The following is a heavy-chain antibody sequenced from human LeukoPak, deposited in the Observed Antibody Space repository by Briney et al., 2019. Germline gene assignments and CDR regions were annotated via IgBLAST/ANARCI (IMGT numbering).Heavy chain of an antibody. CDR2: ISWDGGST. Sequence: GGSLRLSCAASGFTFDDYAMHWVRQAPGKGLEWVSLISWDGGSTYYADSVKGRFTISRDNAKNSLYLQMNSLRAEDTAVYYCARSMYYYDSGGPLDIWGQGTMVTVSS. V-gene: IGHV3-43D*03. CDR1: GFTFDDYA. CDR3: ARSMYYYDSGGPLDI. J-gene: IGHJ3*02. D-gene: IGHD3-22*01.